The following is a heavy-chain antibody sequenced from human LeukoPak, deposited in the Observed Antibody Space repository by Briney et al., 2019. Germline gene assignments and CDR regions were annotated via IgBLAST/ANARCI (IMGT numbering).Heavy chain of an antibody. J-gene: IGHJ4*02. CDR2: ISSSSSTI. Sequence: PGGSLRLSCAASGFTFSSYSMNWVRQAPGKGLEWVSYISSSSSTIYYADSVKGRFTISRDNAKNSLYLQMNSLRAEDTAVYYCASALGTDSSGYFPDYWGQGTLVTVSS. D-gene: IGHD3-22*01. V-gene: IGHV3-48*01. CDR3: ASALGTDSSGYFPDY. CDR1: GFTFSSYS.